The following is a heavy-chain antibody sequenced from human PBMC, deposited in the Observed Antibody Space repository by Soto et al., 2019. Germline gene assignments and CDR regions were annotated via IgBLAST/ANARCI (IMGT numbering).Heavy chain of an antibody. CDR1: GFTFSSYW. J-gene: IGHJ4*02. CDR2: IKQDGSEK. D-gene: IGHD3-3*01. Sequence: PGGSLRLSCAASGFTFSSYWMSWVRQAPGKGLEWVANIKQDGSEKYYVDSVKGRFTISRDNAKNSLYLQMNSLRAEDTAVYYCARVLTVRRTIFGVVITAGFDYWGQGTLVTVSS. V-gene: IGHV3-7*01. CDR3: ARVLTVRRTIFGVVITAGFDY.